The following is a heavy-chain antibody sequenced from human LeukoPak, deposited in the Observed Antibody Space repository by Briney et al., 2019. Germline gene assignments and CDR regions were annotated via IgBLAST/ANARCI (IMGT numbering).Heavy chain of an antibody. CDR2: FDPEDGET. V-gene: IGHV1-24*01. J-gene: IGHJ1*01. CDR3: ARPFYYDSSGFYSEYFHH. D-gene: IGHD3-22*01. Sequence: ASVKVSCKVSGYTLTELSMHWVRQAPGKGLEWMGGFDPEDGETIYAQKFQGRVTMTTDTSTSTAYMELRSLRSDDTAVYYCARPFYYDSSGFYSEYFHHWGQGTLVTVSS. CDR1: GYTLTELS.